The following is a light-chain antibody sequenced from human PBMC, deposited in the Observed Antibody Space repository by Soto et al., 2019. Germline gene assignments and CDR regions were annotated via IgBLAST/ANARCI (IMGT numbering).Light chain of an antibody. CDR2: EVN. CDR3: SAYAGRNNVV. Sequence: QSVLTQPPSASASLGQSVTISCTGTSSDVGAYDYVSWFQQHPGKAPKLMLYEVNKRPSGVPDRVSGSKSGNTASLTVSGLQAEDEADYYCSAYAGRNNVVFGGGTKVTVL. CDR1: SSDVGAYDY. V-gene: IGLV2-8*01. J-gene: IGLJ2*01.